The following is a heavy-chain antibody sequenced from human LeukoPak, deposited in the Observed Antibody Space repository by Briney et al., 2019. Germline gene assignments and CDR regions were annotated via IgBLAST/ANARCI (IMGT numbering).Heavy chain of an antibody. CDR3: ARVPGSVAGTQPGYYYYFRDV. V-gene: IGHV1-2*02. CDR1: GYTFTGYY. J-gene: IGHJ6*03. D-gene: IGHD6-19*01. CDR2: INPNSGGT. Sequence: GASVKVSCKASGYTFTGYYIHWVRQAPGQGLEWMGWINPNSGGTNYAQKCQGRVTMTRDTSINTAYMELSSLRSEDTAVYYCARVPGSVAGTQPGYYYYFRDVWGKGTTVTISS.